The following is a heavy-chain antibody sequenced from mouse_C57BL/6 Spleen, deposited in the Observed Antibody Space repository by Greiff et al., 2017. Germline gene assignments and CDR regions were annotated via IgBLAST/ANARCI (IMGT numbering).Heavy chain of an antibody. Sequence: QVQLQQPGTELVKPGASVKLSCKASGYTFTSYWMHWVKQRPGQGLEWIGNINPSNGGTNYNEKFKSKATLTVDKSSSTAYMQLSSLTSEDSAVYYWAREELLRYYFDYWGQGTTLTVSS. D-gene: IGHD1-1*01. CDR2: INPSNGGT. J-gene: IGHJ2*01. CDR3: AREELLRYYFDY. V-gene: IGHV1-53*01. CDR1: GYTFTSYW.